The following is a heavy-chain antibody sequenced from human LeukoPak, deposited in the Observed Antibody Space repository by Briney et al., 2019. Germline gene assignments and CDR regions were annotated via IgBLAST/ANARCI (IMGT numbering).Heavy chain of an antibody. CDR1: GGSFGGYY. Sequence: PSETLSLTCAVYGGSFGGYYWSWIRQSPGKGLEWIGEITYSGSTNSNPTLESRLTISQDISKNRFSLKLSSVTAADTAVYYCARYYDVLTGYYTFDYWGQGTLVTVSS. CDR3: ARYYDVLTGYYTFDY. D-gene: IGHD3-9*01. CDR2: ITYSGST. J-gene: IGHJ4*02. V-gene: IGHV4-34*01.